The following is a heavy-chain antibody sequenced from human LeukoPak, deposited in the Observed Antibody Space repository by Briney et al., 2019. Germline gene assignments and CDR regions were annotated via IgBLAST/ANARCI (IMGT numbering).Heavy chain of an antibody. CDR3: ANENYYDSSGYYSTLFDY. V-gene: IGHV3-23*01. Sequence: PGGSLRLSCAASGFTFSSYAMSWVRQAPGKGLEWVSAISGSGGSTYYADSVKGRFTISRDNSKNTLYLQMNSLRAEDTAVYYCANENYYDSSGYYSTLFDYWGQGTLVTVSS. D-gene: IGHD3-22*01. CDR2: ISGSGGST. CDR1: GFTFSSYA. J-gene: IGHJ4*02.